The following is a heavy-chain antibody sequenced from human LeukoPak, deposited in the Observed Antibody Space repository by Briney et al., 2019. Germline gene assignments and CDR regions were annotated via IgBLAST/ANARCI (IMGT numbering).Heavy chain of an antibody. Sequence: SETLSLTCAVYGGSFSGYYWSWIRQPPGKGLEWIGEINHSGSTNYNPSLKSRVTISVDTSKNQFSLKLSSVTAADTAVYYCARKLGYYYDSTFDYRGQGTLVTVSS. J-gene: IGHJ4*02. CDR1: GGSFSGYY. D-gene: IGHD3-22*01. CDR3: ARKLGYYYDSTFDY. CDR2: INHSGST. V-gene: IGHV4-34*01.